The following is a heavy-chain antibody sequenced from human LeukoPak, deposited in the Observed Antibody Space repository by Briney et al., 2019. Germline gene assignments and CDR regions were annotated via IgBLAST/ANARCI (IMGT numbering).Heavy chain of an antibody. Sequence: PSETLSLTCTVSGGSISSSSYYWGWIRQPPGKGLEWIGNIYYSGSTYYNPSLESRVTMSLDTSKNQFSLKLSSVTAADTAVYYCARDERYDCSGYPFGYWGQGALVTVSS. D-gene: IGHD3-22*01. CDR3: ARDERYDCSGYPFGY. CDR2: IYYSGST. J-gene: IGHJ4*02. CDR1: GGSISSSSYY. V-gene: IGHV4-39*07.